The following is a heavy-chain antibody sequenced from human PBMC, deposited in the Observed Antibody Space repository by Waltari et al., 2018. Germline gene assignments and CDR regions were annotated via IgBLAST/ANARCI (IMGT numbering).Heavy chain of an antibody. Sequence: QVQLQESGPGLVKPSETLSLTCAVSGYSISSGYYWGWIRQPPGKGLEWIGSIYHSGSTDYTPSLKSRVTISVDTSKNQFSLKLSSVTAADTAVYYCASHLTGWRSGIDYWGQGTLVTVSS. V-gene: IGHV4-38-2*01. J-gene: IGHJ4*02. D-gene: IGHD3-9*01. CDR3: ASHLTGWRSGIDY. CDR2: IYHSGST. CDR1: GYSISSGYY.